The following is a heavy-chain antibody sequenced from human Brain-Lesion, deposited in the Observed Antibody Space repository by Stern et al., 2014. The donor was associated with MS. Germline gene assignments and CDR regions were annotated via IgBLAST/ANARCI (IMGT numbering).Heavy chain of an antibody. CDR2: ITWNSGTI. CDR3: AKDMMDYFGSGTFGSFDH. D-gene: IGHD3-10*01. CDR1: GFSFEDHG. Sequence: EVQLEESGGGLVQPGRSLRLSCEASGFSFEDHGMHWVRQAPGKGLEWVSGITWNSGTIAYAYSVKGRFTISRDDAKNSLYLHMNGLRAEDTALYYCAKDMMDYFGSGTFGSFDHWGQGTLVTVSS. V-gene: IGHV3-9*01. J-gene: IGHJ4*02.